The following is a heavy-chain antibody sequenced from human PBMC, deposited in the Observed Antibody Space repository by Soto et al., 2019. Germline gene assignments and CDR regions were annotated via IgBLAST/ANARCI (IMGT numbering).Heavy chain of an antibody. V-gene: IGHV3-74*01. J-gene: IGHJ4*02. CDR2: INSDGSST. CDR1: GFTFSSYW. Sequence: EVQLVESGGGLVQPGGSLRLSCAASGFTFSSYWMHWVRQAPGKGLVWVSRINSDGSSTSYADSVKGRFTISRDNAKNTLYLRIDSVRAEGTAGYYCVRTSLVVGTTTRWDYWGQGTLVTVSS. CDR3: VRTSLVVGTTTRWDY. D-gene: IGHD2-8*02.